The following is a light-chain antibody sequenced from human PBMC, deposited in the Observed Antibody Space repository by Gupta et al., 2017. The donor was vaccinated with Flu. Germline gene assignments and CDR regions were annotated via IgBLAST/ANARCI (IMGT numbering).Light chain of an antibody. J-gene: IGKJ4*01. CDR1: QDIRTW. CDR2: AAS. Sequence: DIXXXQXXXXXSAXXGDRVTITCRASQDIRTWLAWYQQKPEKAPKSLIYAASNLQSGVPSRFSGGGSGTDFTLTISSLQPEDFATYYCQQYNSFPLTFGGGTKVEIK. V-gene: IGKV1D-16*01. CDR3: QQYNSFPLT.